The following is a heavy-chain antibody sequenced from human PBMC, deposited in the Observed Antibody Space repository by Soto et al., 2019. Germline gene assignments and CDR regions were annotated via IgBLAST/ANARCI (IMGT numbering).Heavy chain of an antibody. D-gene: IGHD2-2*01. J-gene: IGHJ4*02. CDR2: INPSGGSA. Sequence: QVQLVQSGAEVTRPGASVKVSCKASGYSFISHYIHWVRQAPGQGLEWMGFINPSGGSATRAQKFQSRVTMTRDTSTTTVYMELSSLRSEDAAVYYCARDYLSSKLSLSYFDFWGQGTLVTVSS. CDR3: ARDYLSSKLSLSYFDF. CDR1: GYSFISHY. V-gene: IGHV1-46*01.